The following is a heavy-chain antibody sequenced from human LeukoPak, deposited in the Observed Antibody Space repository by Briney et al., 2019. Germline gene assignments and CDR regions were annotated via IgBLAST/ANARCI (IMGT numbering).Heavy chain of an antibody. D-gene: IGHD6-19*01. V-gene: IGHV1-2*02. Sequence: GASVKVSCKASGYMFTGYYMHWVRQAPGQGLEWMGWINPNSGGTNYAQKFQGRVTMTRDTSISTAYMHLNRLRSDDTAVYYCARVVAVTGTPVYYMDVWGKGTTVTVSS. CDR3: ARVVAVTGTPVYYMDV. CDR2: INPNSGGT. J-gene: IGHJ6*03. CDR1: GYMFTGYY.